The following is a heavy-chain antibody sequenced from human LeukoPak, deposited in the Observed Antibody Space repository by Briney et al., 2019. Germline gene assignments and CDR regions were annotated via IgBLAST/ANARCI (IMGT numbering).Heavy chain of an antibody. CDR3: TRDLGGSY. CDR1: GFTSSTYN. D-gene: IGHD5-12*01. Sequence: SGGSLRLSCAASGFTSSTYNMNWVRQAPGKGLEWVLSISNSRNSRMYYADSLKGRFTISRDDAKNSLYLQMNSLTVEATAVYYCTRDLGGSYWGQGTLVTVSS. V-gene: IGHV3-21*01. J-gene: IGHJ4*02. CDR2: ISNSRNSRM.